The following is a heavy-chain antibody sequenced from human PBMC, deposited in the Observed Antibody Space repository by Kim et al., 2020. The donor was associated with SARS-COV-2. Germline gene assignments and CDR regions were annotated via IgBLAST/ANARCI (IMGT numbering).Heavy chain of an antibody. J-gene: IGHJ4*02. CDR3: ARGVTYYGSGSYVY. Sequence: GGSLRLSCAASGFTFSSYEMNWVRQAPGKGLEWVSYISSSCSIIYYADSVKGRFTISRDNAKNSLYLQMNSLSAEDTAVYYCARGVTYYGSGSYVYCGQGSLVTVSS. D-gene: IGHD3-10*01. CDR1: GFTFSSYE. V-gene: IGHV3-48*03. CDR2: ISSSCSII.